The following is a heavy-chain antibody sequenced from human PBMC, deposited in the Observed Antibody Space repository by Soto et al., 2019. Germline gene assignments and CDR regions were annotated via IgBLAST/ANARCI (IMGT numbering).Heavy chain of an antibody. CDR3: AAGIAAWDFDY. CDR2: FDPEDGET. Sequence: GASVKVSCKASGYTFTSYYMHWVRQAPGKGLEWMGGFDPEDGETIYAQKFQGRVTMTEDTSTDTAYMELSSLRSEDTAVYYCAAGIAAWDFDYWGQGTLVTVSS. J-gene: IGHJ4*02. CDR1: GYTFTSYY. V-gene: IGHV1-24*01. D-gene: IGHD6-13*01.